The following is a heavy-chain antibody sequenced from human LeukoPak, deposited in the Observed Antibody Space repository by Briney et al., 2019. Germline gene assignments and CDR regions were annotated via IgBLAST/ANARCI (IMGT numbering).Heavy chain of an antibody. CDR3: ARVVTPRYCSTTSCYWKGWFDP. J-gene: IGHJ5*02. CDR1: GGTFSRYA. CDR2: IIPIFGTA. V-gene: IGHV1-69*13. D-gene: IGHD2-2*01. Sequence: ASVRVSCKTPGGTFSRYAMSWVRQAPGQGLEWMGEIIPIFGTANYAENFQGRVTITADESPRTASMALSSLRSEDTAVYYCARVVTPRYCSTTSCYWKGWFDPWGQGTLVTVSS.